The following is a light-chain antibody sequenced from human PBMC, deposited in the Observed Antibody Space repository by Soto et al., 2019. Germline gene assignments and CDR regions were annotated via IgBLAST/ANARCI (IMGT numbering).Light chain of an antibody. CDR1: QGISSS. Sequence: DIQMTQSPSSVSASVGDRVTITCQASQGISSSLAWYQQKPGKAPTLLIHTASSLQSAVPSRFIASRFSADFTRNTSSLQPADLAAEYCPQANRFSLTFGGGTKVEIK. J-gene: IGKJ4*01. V-gene: IGKV1-12*01. CDR2: TAS. CDR3: PQANRFSLT.